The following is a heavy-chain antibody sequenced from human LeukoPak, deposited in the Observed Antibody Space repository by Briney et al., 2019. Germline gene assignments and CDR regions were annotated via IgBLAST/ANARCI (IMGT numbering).Heavy chain of an antibody. Sequence: ASVKVSCKASGYTFTGYYMHWVRQAPGRGLEWMGWINPNSGGTNYAQKFQGRVTMTRDTSISTAYMELSRLRSDDTAVYYCARDQRYCSGGSCYPDWFDPWGQGTLVTVSS. CDR1: GYTFTGYY. J-gene: IGHJ5*02. D-gene: IGHD2-15*01. CDR3: ARDQRYCSGGSCYPDWFDP. V-gene: IGHV1-2*02. CDR2: INPNSGGT.